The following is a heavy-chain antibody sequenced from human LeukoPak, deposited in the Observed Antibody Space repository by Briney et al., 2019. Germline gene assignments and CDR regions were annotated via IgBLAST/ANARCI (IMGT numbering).Heavy chain of an antibody. V-gene: IGHV4-34*01. D-gene: IGHD2-2*01. CDR3: ARGRYCSSTSCCITAHNWFDP. Sequence: PSETLSLTCAVYGGSFSGYYWSWIRQPPGKGLEWIGEINHSGSTNYNPSLKSRVTISVDTSKNQFSLKLSSVTAADTAVYYCARGRYCSSTSCCITAHNWFDPWGQGTLVTVSS. CDR1: GGSFSGYY. J-gene: IGHJ5*02. CDR2: INHSGST.